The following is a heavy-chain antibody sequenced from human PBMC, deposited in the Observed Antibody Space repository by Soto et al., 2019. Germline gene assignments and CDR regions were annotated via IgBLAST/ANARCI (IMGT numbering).Heavy chain of an antibody. Sequence: QLQLQESGPGLVKPSETLSLTCTVSGGSISSSSYSWGWIRQPPGKGLEWIGSIYYSGSTYYNPSLKSRVTISVDTSKNQFSLKLSSVTAADTAVYYCARLRWLQPVDYWGQGTLVTVSS. V-gene: IGHV4-39*01. CDR3: ARLRWLQPVDY. D-gene: IGHD5-12*01. CDR1: GGSISSSSYS. J-gene: IGHJ4*02. CDR2: IYYSGST.